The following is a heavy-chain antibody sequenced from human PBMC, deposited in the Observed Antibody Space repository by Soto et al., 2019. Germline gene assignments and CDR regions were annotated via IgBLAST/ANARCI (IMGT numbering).Heavy chain of an antibody. D-gene: IGHD3-10*01. CDR1: GFTFSSYA. CDR2: ISSNGGST. CDR3: ARSGSGSYYTPYYGMDV. J-gene: IGHJ6*02. V-gene: IGHV3-64*01. Sequence: GGSLRLSCAASGFTFSSYAMHWVRQAPGKGLEYVSAISSNGGSTYYANSVKGRFTISRDNSKNTLYLQMGSLRAEDMAVYYCARSGSGSYYTPYYGMDVWGQGTTVTVSS.